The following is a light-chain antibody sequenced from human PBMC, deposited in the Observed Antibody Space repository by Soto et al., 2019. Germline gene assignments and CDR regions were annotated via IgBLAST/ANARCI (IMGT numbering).Light chain of an antibody. V-gene: IGKV1-17*01. Sequence: DIQMTQSPSFLSASLGDRVTITCRASQAIRNDLAWYQQEPGKAPKRLVYATSVLQSGVPSRFSGSGSGTQFILTISSLQPEDFATYFCLQHNSYPRTFXQGTKVDIK. J-gene: IGKJ1*01. CDR3: LQHNSYPRT. CDR1: QAIRND. CDR2: ATS.